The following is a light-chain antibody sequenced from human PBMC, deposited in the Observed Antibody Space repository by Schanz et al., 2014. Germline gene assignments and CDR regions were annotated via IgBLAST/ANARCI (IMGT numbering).Light chain of an antibody. Sequence: QSALTQPPSVSGSPGQSVTISCTGTTSDVGTYNRVSWYQQPPDTAPKLIIYELTNRPSGVPDRFSGSKSGNSASLTIAGLQAEDEADYYCQSYDSSLSGWVFGGGTKLTV. CDR2: ELT. J-gene: IGLJ3*02. V-gene: IGLV2-18*02. CDR3: QSYDSSLSGWV. CDR1: TSDVGTYNR.